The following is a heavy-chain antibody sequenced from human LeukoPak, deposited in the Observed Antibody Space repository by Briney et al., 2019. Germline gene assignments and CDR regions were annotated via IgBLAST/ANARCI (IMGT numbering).Heavy chain of an antibody. CDR1: GGTFSSYA. J-gene: IGHJ4*02. CDR2: INTNTATP. V-gene: IGHV7-4-1*02. D-gene: IGHD3-22*01. CDR3: ARDPTRSPGGGFFSPLGY. Sequence: ASVTVSCKASGGTFSSYAISWVRQAPGQGLEWMGWINTNTATPMYAQGFSGRFVFSLDVSDSTAYLHINSLEAGDTAVYYCARDPTRSPGGGFFSPLGYWGQGSLVTVSS.